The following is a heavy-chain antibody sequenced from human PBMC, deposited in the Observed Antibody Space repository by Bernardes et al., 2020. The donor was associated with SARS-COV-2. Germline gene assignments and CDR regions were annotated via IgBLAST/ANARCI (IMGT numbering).Heavy chain of an antibody. CDR2: ITTTGTYI. CDR1: GFSFSYYT. D-gene: IGHD2-2*01. J-gene: IGHJ5*02. V-gene: IGHV3-21*01. Sequence: VGSLRLSCAASGFSFSYYTMNWVRQAPGKGLEWVSAITTTGTYIYYADSVKGRFTISRDNAKNSLYLEMNSLRAEDTAVYYCARDGRQGNALLVPGMEHNCVDPWGQGTLVTVSS. CDR3: ARDGRQGNALLVPGMEHNCVDP.